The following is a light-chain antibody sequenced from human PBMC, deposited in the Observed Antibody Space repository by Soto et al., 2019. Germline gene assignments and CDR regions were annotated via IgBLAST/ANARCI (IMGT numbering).Light chain of an antibody. CDR1: QSVKTF. V-gene: IGKV3-11*01. CDR3: QQRSNWPPIT. J-gene: IGKJ5*01. Sequence: IVLTQSPATLSLSPGERATLSCRASQSVKTFLVWYQQRPGQAPRLLIYDAAPRAAGIPAPFSGSGFGTDFTLTISSLEPEDAAVYYCQQRSNWPPITFGQGTRLEI. CDR2: DAA.